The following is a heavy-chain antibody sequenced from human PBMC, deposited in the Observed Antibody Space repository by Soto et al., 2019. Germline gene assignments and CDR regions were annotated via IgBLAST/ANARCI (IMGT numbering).Heavy chain of an antibody. Sequence: QVQLQQWGAGLLKPSETLSLTCAVYGGSVSSGRYYWSWIRQPPGMGLEWIGEMSHSGGTHFNPSRKRRGTISVDTSKNQFSLKMSSVTAADTALYDCARVERGTATTVVDAFDIWGPGTMVTVSS. CDR2: MSHSGGT. J-gene: IGHJ3*02. D-gene: IGHD1-1*01. CDR3: ARVERGTATTVVDAFDI. V-gene: IGHV4-34*01. CDR1: GGSVSSGRYY.